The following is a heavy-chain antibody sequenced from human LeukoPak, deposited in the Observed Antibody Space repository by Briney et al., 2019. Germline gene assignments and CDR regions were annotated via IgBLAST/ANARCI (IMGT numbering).Heavy chain of an antibody. V-gene: IGHV3-30*18. CDR2: ISSDGSNK. Sequence: GGSLRLSCAASGFTFSNYGMHWVRQAPGKGLEWVAAISSDGSNKYYADSVKGRFTISRDNSKNTLYLQLDSLKPEDPAAYYCAKTSSDGAYPGHKAFVIWGQGTMVTVSS. J-gene: IGHJ3*02. CDR1: GFTFSNYG. CDR3: AKTSSDGAYPGHKAFVI. D-gene: IGHD3-16*01.